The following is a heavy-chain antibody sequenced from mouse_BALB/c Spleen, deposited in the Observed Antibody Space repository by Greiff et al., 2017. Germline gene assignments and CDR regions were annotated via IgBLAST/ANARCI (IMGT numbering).Heavy chain of an antibody. CDR1: GYSITSDYA. J-gene: IGHJ2*01. CDR2: ISYSGST. CDR3: AREDFYFDY. Sequence: EVQLQESGPGLVKPSQSLSLTCTVTGYSITSDYAWNWIRQFPGNQLEWMGYISYSGSTSYNPSLKSRISITRDTSKNQFFLQLNSVTTEDTATYYCAREDFYFDYWGQGTTLTVSS. V-gene: IGHV3-2*02.